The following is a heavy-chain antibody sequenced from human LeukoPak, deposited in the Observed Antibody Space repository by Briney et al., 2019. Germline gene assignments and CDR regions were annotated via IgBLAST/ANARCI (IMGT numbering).Heavy chain of an antibody. J-gene: IGHJ6*03. Sequence: PSETLSLTCTVSGGSISSSSYYWGWIRQPPGKGLEWIGSIYYSGSTYYNPSLKSRVTISVDTSKNQFSLKLSSVTAADTAVYYCARDVNGRLWFPGLAYYYYMDGWGKGTTVTVSS. CDR2: IYYSGST. V-gene: IGHV4-39*07. CDR1: GGSISSSSYY. D-gene: IGHD3-10*01. CDR3: ARDVNGRLWFPGLAYYYYMDG.